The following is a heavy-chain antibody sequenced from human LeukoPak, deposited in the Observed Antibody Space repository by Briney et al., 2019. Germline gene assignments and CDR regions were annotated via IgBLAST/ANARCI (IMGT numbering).Heavy chain of an antibody. Sequence: GRSLRLSCAASGFTFSSYGMHWVRQAPGKGLEWVAIIWYDGGNIDYTDSVKGRFTISRDNSKNTLYLQMNSLRAEDTAVYYCAREKHKNWKIAFWGQGNLVTVSS. CDR2: IWYDGGNI. V-gene: IGHV3-33*01. D-gene: IGHD1-1*01. CDR3: AREKHKNWKIAF. J-gene: IGHJ4*02. CDR1: GFTFSSYG.